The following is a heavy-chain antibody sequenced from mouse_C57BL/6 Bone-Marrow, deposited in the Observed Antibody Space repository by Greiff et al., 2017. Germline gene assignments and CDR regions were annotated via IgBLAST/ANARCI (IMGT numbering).Heavy chain of an antibody. D-gene: IGHD4-1*01. CDR3: ARGSLTFYFDY. CDR2: IWSGGST. J-gene: IGHJ2*01. Sequence: VQLQQSGPGLVQPSQSLSITCTVSGFSLTSYGVHWVRQSPGKGLEWLGVIWSGGSTDYNAAFISRLSISKDNSKSQVFFKMNSLQADDTAIYYCARGSLTFYFDYWGQGTTLTVSS. V-gene: IGHV2-2*01. CDR1: GFSLTSYG.